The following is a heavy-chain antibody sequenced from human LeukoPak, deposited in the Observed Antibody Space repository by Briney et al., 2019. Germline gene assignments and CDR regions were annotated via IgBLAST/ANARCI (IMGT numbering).Heavy chain of an antibody. CDR3: ARGSQQPYY. J-gene: IGHJ4*02. Sequence: GGSLRLSCAGSGFTFSDHCMSWIRQAPGKGLEWVSYISSSGDTIYYADSVKGRFTISRDNAKNSLYLQMNSLRAEDTAVYYCARGSQQPYYWGQGTLVTVSS. D-gene: IGHD6-13*01. V-gene: IGHV3-11*01. CDR2: ISSSGDTI. CDR1: GFTFSDHC.